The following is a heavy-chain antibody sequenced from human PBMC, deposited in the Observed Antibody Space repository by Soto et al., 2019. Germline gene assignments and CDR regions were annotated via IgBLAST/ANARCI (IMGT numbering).Heavy chain of an antibody. CDR2: INAGNGNT. D-gene: IGHD3-3*01. Sequence: ASVKVSCKASGYTFTSYAMHWVRQAPGQRLEWMGWINAGNGNTKYSQKFQGRVTITRDTSASTAYMELSSLRSEDTAVYYCARDLTIFSYMDVWGKGTTVTVSS. CDR1: GYTFTSYA. CDR3: ARDLTIFSYMDV. V-gene: IGHV1-3*01. J-gene: IGHJ6*03.